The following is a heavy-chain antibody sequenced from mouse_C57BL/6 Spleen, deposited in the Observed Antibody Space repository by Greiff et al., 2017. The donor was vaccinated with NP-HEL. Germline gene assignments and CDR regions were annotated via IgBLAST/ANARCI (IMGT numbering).Heavy chain of an antibody. D-gene: IGHD2-2*01. CDR2: FFPCRRST. CDR1: GSTFTSSS. J-gene: IGHJ4*01. CDR3: ATSTMVTTYYAMDY. Sequence: LFQPGASVKMSCKASGSTFTSSSLPLVKPSPLPPLSWLCFFFPCRRSTYYNEKFKSKATLTVDTSSSAAYMQLSILTSEDSAVYYCATSTMVTTYYAMDYWGQGTSVTVSS. V-gene: IGHV1-55*01.